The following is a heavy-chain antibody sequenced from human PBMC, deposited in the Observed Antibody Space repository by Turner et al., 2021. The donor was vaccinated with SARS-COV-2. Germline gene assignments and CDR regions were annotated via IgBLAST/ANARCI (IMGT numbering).Heavy chain of an antibody. Sequence: QVQLVESGGGGVQPGRPWGLSCAASGFTFSSYGMHWVRQAPGKGLEWVALISYDGSNKYYADSVKGRFTISRDNSKNTLYLQMNSLRAEDTAVYYCAKESNFDYWGQGTLVTVSS. J-gene: IGHJ4*02. V-gene: IGHV3-30*18. CDR3: AKESNFDY. CDR1: GFTFSSYG. CDR2: ISYDGSNK.